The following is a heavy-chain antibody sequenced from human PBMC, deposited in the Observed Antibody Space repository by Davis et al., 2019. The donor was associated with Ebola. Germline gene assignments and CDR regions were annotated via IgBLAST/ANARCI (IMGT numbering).Heavy chain of an antibody. J-gene: IGHJ3*01. D-gene: IGHD2/OR15-2a*01. CDR1: GFTFDDYA. V-gene: IGHV3-23*01. Sequence: GGSLRLSCAASGFTFDDYAMHWVRQAPGKGLAWVSTLGLSADTYYADSVKGRFTISRDNSKNTLHLQMNGLRVEDTAIYYCAKDNRNIWSEVWGQGTMVTVSS. CDR2: LGLSADT. CDR3: AKDNRNIWSEV.